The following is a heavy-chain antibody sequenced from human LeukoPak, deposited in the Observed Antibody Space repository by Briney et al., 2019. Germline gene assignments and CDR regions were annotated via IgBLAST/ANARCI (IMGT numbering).Heavy chain of an antibody. CDR3: ARDQMGFDP. D-gene: IGHD5-24*01. CDR2: INHSGST. V-gene: IGHV4-34*01. J-gene: IGHJ5*02. Sequence: SETLSLTCAVYGGSFSGYYWSWIRQPPGKGLEWIGEINHSGSTNYNPSLKSRVTISVDTSKNQFSLKLSSVTAADTAVYYCARDQMGFDPWGQGILVTVSS. CDR1: GGSFSGYY.